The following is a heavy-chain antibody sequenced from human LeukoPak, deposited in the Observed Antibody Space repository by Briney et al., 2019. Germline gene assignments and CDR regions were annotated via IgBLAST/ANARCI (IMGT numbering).Heavy chain of an antibody. Sequence: SETLSLTCAVYGGSFSGYYWSWIRQPPGKGLEWIGEINHSGSTNYNPSLKSRVTISVDTSKNQFSLKLSSVTAADTAVYYCARQYYDFWSGLGVGAFDIWGQGTMVTVSS. V-gene: IGHV4-34*01. CDR1: GGSFSGYY. D-gene: IGHD3-3*01. CDR2: INHSGST. CDR3: ARQYYDFWSGLGVGAFDI. J-gene: IGHJ3*02.